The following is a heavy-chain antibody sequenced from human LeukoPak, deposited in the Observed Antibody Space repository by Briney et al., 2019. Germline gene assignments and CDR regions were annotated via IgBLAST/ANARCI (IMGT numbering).Heavy chain of an antibody. D-gene: IGHD4-11*01. V-gene: IGHV3-21*01. CDR1: GFTFSSYS. CDR3: ARASSNLPNY. J-gene: IGHJ4*02. CDR2: ISSSSSYK. Sequence: GGSLRLSCAASGFTFSSYSMNWVRQAAGKGLEWVSSISSSSSYKYYEDSVKGRFTISRDNAKNSLYLQMNSLRAEDTAVYYCARASSNLPNYWGQGTLVTVSS.